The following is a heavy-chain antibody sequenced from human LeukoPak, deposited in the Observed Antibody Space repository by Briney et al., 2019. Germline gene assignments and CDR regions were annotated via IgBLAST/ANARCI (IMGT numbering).Heavy chain of an antibody. CDR3: ARGGTTELLRYFDWSPLYYYYGMDV. CDR2: MNPNSGNT. J-gene: IGHJ6*02. Sequence: ASVTVSCKASGYTFPSYDINWVRQASGLGLEWMGWMNPNSGNTGYAQKFQGRVTMTRDTSINTAYMELSSLRSEDTAVYYCARGGTTELLRYFDWSPLYYYYGMDVWGQGTTVTVSS. V-gene: IGHV1-8*01. D-gene: IGHD3-9*01. CDR1: GYTFPSYD.